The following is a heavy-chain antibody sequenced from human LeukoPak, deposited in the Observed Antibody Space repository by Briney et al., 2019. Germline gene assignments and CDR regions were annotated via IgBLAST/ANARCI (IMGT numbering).Heavy chain of an antibody. CDR2: ISSSSSYI. J-gene: IGHJ4*02. V-gene: IGHV3-21*01. Sequence: GGSVRLSCAASGFTFSSYSMKWVRQAPGKGLEWVSSISSSSSYIYYADSVKGRFTISRDNDKNSLYLQMNSLRAEDTAVYSCARDLGSGYYFLGCYFDYWGQGTLVTVSS. D-gene: IGHD3-22*01. CDR3: ARDLGSGYYFLGCYFDY. CDR1: GFTFSSYS.